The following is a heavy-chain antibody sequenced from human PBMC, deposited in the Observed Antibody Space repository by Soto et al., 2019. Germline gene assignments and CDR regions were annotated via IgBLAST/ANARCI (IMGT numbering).Heavy chain of an antibody. J-gene: IGHJ5*02. D-gene: IGHD3-16*02. V-gene: IGHV4-34*01. Sequence: QVQLQQWGAGLLKPSETLSLTCAVYGGSFSGYYWSWIRQPPGKGLERIGEINHSGSTNYNPSLKSRVTISVDTSKNQFSLKLSSVTAADTAVYYCARLMKYDYVWGSYRYHWFDPWGQGTLVTVSS. CDR1: GGSFSGYY. CDR3: ARLMKYDYVWGSYRYHWFDP. CDR2: INHSGST.